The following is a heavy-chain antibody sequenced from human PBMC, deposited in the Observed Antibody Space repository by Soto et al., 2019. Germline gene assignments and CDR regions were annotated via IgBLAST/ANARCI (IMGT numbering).Heavy chain of an antibody. J-gene: IGHJ6*02. CDR2: IVPVFGTP. D-gene: IGHD5-12*01. CDR3: ARVYSEYHYYYYGMDV. CDR1: GGTFSSYA. Sequence: QVQLVQSGAEVRRPGSSVTVSCKASGGTFSSYAISWVREAAGQGLEWMGGIVPVFGTPNYAQRFQGRVTLTADECTSTDYMELSSLRTEDTAVYFCARVYSEYHYYYYGMDVWGQGTTVTVSS. V-gene: IGHV1-69*01.